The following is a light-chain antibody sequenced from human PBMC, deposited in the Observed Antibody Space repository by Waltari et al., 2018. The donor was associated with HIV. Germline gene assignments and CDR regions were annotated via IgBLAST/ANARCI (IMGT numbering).Light chain of an antibody. CDR3: ASWDDTLDGNWM. V-gene: IGLV1-44*01. CDR1: SSNIGSNT. CDR2: SNN. J-gene: IGLJ3*02. Sequence: QSVLTQPPSASGTPGQRVTISCSGSSSNIGSNTVNWYQQFPGTAPKLLIYSNNQRPSGVPARFSGSKSGTSASLAISGLQSEDEADYYCASWDDTLDGNWMFGGGTKVTVL.